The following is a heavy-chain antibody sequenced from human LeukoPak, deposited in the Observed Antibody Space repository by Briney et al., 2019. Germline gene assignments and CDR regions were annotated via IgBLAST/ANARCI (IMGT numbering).Heavy chain of an antibody. CDR1: GFTFSSYA. D-gene: IGHD3-22*01. CDR3: ARADSSGYYSANPDY. CDR2: ISYDGSNK. J-gene: IGHJ4*02. Sequence: GRSLRLSCAASGFTFSSYAMHWVRQAPGKGLEWVAVISYDGSNKYHADSVKGRFTISRDNSKNTLYLQMNSLRAEDTAVYYCARADSSGYYSANPDYWGQGTLVTVSS. V-gene: IGHV3-30*04.